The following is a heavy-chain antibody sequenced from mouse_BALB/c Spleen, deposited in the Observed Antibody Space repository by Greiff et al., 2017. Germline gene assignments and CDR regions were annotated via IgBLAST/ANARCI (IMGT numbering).Heavy chain of an antibody. D-gene: IGHD2-4*01. V-gene: IGHV1S56*01. CDR1: GYTFTSYY. CDR3: ARSRDYDRGAWFAY. CDR2: IYPGNVNT. J-gene: IGHJ3*01. Sequence: QVQLQQSGPELVKPGASVRISCKASGYTFTSYYIHWVKQRPGQGLEWIGWIYPGNVNTKYNEKFKGKATLTADKSSSTAYMQLSSLTSEDSAVYFCARSRDYDRGAWFAYWGQGTLVTVSA.